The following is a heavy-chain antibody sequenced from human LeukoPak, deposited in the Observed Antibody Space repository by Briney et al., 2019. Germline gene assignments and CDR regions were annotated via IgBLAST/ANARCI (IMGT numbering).Heavy chain of an antibody. CDR3: ARDPYSGNYGNYYYYYMDV. V-gene: IGHV3-21*01. CDR1: GFTFSSYS. Sequence: GGSLRLSCAASGFTFSSYSVNWVRQAPGKGLEWVSSISSSSSYIYYADSVKGRFTISRDNAKNSLYLQMNSLRPEDTAVYYCARDPYSGNYGNYYYYYMDVWGKGTTVTISS. CDR2: ISSSSSYI. J-gene: IGHJ6*03. D-gene: IGHD1-26*01.